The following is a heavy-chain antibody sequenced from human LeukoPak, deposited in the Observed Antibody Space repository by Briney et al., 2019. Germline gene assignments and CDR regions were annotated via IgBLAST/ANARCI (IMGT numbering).Heavy chain of an antibody. CDR2: ISWNSGTI. Sequence: GGSLRLSCAASGFTFDDYAMHWVRQAPGKGLEWVSGISWNSGTIGYADSVKGRFTISRDNAKNSLYLQMNSLRAEDTAVYYCARSYDSINYWGQGTLVTVSS. D-gene: IGHD3-22*01. CDR1: GFTFDDYA. J-gene: IGHJ4*02. CDR3: ARSYDSINY. V-gene: IGHV3-9*01.